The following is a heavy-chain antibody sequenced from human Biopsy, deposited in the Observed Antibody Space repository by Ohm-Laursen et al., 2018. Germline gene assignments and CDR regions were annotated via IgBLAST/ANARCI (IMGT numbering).Heavy chain of an antibody. CDR3: ARRPYGGTRYWYFDL. V-gene: IGHV4-31*01. Sequence: TLSLTCTVSGVSINTGGYYWTWIRQHPGTGLEWIRYIYYSGTTYYNPSLKSLVTISVDTSKNQFSLKLNSVTAADTAVYYCARRPYGGTRYWYFDLWGRGTLVTVSS. J-gene: IGHJ2*01. CDR2: IYYSGTT. D-gene: IGHD4-23*01. CDR1: GVSINTGGYY.